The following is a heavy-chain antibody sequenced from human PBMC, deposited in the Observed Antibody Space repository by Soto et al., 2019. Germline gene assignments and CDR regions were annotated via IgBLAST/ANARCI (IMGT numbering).Heavy chain of an antibody. CDR3: AKERRECYYYGMDV. J-gene: IGHJ6*02. V-gene: IGHV3-30*18. Sequence: QVQLVESGGGVVQPGRSLRLSCAASGFTFSSYGMHWVRQAPGKGLEWVAVISYDGSNKYYADSVKGRFTISRHNSKNTQYLQMHSLRAEDTAVYYWAKERRECYYYGMDVWGQGTTVTVSS. CDR2: ISYDGSNK. CDR1: GFTFSSYG.